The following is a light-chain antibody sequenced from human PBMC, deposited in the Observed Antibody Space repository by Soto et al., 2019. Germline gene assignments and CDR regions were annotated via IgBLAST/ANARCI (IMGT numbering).Light chain of an antibody. J-gene: IGKJ1*01. V-gene: IGKV1-39*01. CDR1: QNINNY. CDR3: QESYSVPGT. Sequence: IELTQSPPSLPASVGDRVTITCRASQNINNYLIWYQQKPGKAPQLLLYGPSILQSGVPSRFSGSASGTDFTLAIGSLQPEDFSKDYCQESYSVPGTFGQGTKVDI. CDR2: GPS.